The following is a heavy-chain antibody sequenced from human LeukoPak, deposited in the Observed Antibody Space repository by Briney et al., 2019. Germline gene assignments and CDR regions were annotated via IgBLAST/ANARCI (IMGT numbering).Heavy chain of an antibody. CDR3: ARTSYYSSSWPLGWFDP. Sequence: PSGTLSLTCTVSGGSISSSSYYWGWIRQPPGKGLEWIGSIYYTGSTYYNPSLKSRVTISVDTSKNQFSLKLSSVTAADTAVYYCARTSYYSSSWPLGWFDPWGQGTLVTVSS. J-gene: IGHJ5*02. D-gene: IGHD6-13*01. CDR1: GGSISSSSYY. V-gene: IGHV4-39*07. CDR2: IYYTGST.